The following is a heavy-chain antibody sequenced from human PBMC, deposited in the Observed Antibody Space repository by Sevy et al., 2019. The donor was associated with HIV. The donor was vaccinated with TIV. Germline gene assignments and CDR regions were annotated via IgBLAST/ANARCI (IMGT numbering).Heavy chain of an antibody. CDR1: GFTLTNEF. Sequence: GGSLRLSCAVSGFTLTNEFFSWVRQAPGKGLEWVAVVYSGGATYYADSVKGRFTISRDKSKSTLYLQMKSLRAEDTAVLYCARVGYCRGGTCFSGFYYAMDVWGQRTTVTVSS. J-gene: IGHJ6*02. CDR3: ARVGYCRGGTCFSGFYYAMDV. CDR2: VYSGGAT. D-gene: IGHD2-15*01. V-gene: IGHV3-53*01.